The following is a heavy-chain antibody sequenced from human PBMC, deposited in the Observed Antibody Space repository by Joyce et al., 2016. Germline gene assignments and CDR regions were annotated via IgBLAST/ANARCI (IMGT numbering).Heavy chain of an antibody. CDR2: ISSSSSTI. CDR3: AKADYGDKIDAFDI. D-gene: IGHD4-17*01. V-gene: IGHV3-48*01. CDR1: GFTFSSYS. Sequence: EVQLVESGGGLVQPGGSLRRSCAASGFTFSSYSMNWVRQAPGKGLEWVSYISSSSSTIYYADSVKGRFTISRDNAKNSLYLQMNSLRAEDTAVYYCAKADYGDKIDAFDIWGQGTMVTVSS. J-gene: IGHJ3*02.